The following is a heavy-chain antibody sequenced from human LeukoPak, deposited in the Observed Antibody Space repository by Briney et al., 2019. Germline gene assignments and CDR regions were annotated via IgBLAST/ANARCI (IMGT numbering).Heavy chain of an antibody. V-gene: IGHV3-30*04. CDR2: ISYDGSNK. CDR3: ARDPTIVVVPCGMDV. D-gene: IGHD2-2*01. Sequence: PGGPLRLSCAACGFTFSSYAMHRVRQAPGKGPEWFAVISYDGSNKYYADSVKGRFTISRDNSKNTLYLQLNSLRAEDTAVYYCARDPTIVVVPCGMDVWGKGTTVTVSS. J-gene: IGHJ6*04. CDR1: GFTFSSYA.